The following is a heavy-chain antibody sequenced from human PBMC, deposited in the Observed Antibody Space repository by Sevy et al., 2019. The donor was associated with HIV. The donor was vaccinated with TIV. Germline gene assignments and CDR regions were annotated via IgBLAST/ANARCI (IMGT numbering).Heavy chain of an antibody. Sequence: GESLKISCAASGFTFSSYAMSWVRQAPGKGLEWVSAISGSGGSTYYADSVKGRFTISRDNSKNTLYLQMNSLRAEDTAVYYCAKDLVPNIVATMMCDAFDIWGQGTMVTVSS. CDR1: GFTFSSYA. D-gene: IGHD5-12*01. V-gene: IGHV3-23*01. CDR3: AKDLVPNIVATMMCDAFDI. CDR2: ISGSGGST. J-gene: IGHJ3*02.